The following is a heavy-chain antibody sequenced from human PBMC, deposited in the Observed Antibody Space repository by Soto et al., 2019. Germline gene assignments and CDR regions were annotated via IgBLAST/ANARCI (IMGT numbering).Heavy chain of an antibody. J-gene: IGHJ3*02. Sequence: EVHLVESGGGLVQPGGSLRLSCTASGFIVSDTYVNWVRQAPGKGLEWVSVISNRGDTHYADSVRGRFSLSRDISDNTLHLQMNNLRVEDTAVYYCAREPRYCRGGSCSITGDAYDIWGQGNPGHRLL. D-gene: IGHD2-15*01. CDR3: AREPRYCRGGSCSITGDAYDI. CDR1: GFIVSDTY. V-gene: IGHV3-66*01. CDR2: ISNRGDT.